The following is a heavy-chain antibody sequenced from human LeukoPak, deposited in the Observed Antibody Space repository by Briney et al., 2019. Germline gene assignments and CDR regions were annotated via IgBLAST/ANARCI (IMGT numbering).Heavy chain of an antibody. D-gene: IGHD3-9*01. J-gene: IGHJ3*02. Sequence: PSETLSLTCAVYGGSFSGYYWSWIRQPPGKGLEWIGEINHSGSTNYNPSLESRVTISVDTSKNQFSLKLSSVTAADTAVYYCARGLGYSFDWLHPRPPGRVPGDAFDIWGQGTMVTVSS. CDR2: INHSGST. V-gene: IGHV4-34*01. CDR3: ARGLGYSFDWLHPRPPGRVPGDAFDI. CDR1: GGSFSGYY.